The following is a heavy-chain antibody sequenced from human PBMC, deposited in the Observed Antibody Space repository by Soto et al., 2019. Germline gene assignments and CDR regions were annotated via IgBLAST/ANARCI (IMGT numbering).Heavy chain of an antibody. Sequence: QVQLVQSGAEVKKPGASVKVSCKASGYTFTSYGISWVRQAPGQGLEWMGWISAYNGNTNYAQKLQGRVTMTTDTSTSTAYMELRSLRSDDTAVYYCARDTGEPRDGYNREEDAFDIWGQGTMVTVSS. V-gene: IGHV1-18*01. CDR2: ISAYNGNT. J-gene: IGHJ3*02. CDR1: GYTFTSYG. CDR3: ARDTGEPRDGYNREEDAFDI. D-gene: IGHD5-12*01.